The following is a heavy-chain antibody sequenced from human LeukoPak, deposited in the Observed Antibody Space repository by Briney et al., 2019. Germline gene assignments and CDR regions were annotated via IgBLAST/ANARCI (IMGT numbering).Heavy chain of an antibody. V-gene: IGHV4-59*01. CDR2: IYYSGST. Sequence: SETLSLTCTVSGGSISSYYWSWIRQPPGKGLEWVGYIYYSGSTNYNPSLKSRVTISVDTSKNQFSLKLSSVTAADTAVYYCARVVVATIPYYYYDMDVWGQGTTVTVSS. CDR1: GGSISSYY. D-gene: IGHD5-12*01. J-gene: IGHJ6*02. CDR3: ARVVVATIPYYYYDMDV.